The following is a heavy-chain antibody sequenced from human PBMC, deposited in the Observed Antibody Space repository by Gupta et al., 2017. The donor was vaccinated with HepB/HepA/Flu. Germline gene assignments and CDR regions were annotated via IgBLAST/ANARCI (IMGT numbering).Heavy chain of an antibody. CDR2: ISYDGNNE. D-gene: IGHD1-26*01. CDR1: GVTFSNYG. Sequence: QVHLVESGGGVVQPGRSLRLSCAASGVTFSNYGMHWVRQAPGKGLEWVAVISYDGNNECYADSVKGRFTISRDNSKKNLYLQMNSLRAEDTAVYYCAKDRGVRYYLFDYWGRGTLVTVSS. V-gene: IGHV3-30*18. CDR3: AKDRGVRYYLFDY. J-gene: IGHJ4*02.